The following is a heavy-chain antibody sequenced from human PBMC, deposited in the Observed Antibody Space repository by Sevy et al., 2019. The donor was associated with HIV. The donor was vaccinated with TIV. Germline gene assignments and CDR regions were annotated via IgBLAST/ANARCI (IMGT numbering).Heavy chain of an antibody. CDR2: ISSSGHYI. D-gene: IGHD6-13*01. J-gene: IGHJ5*02. CDR1: GFTCSRYS. Sequence: GGSLRLSCGASGFTCSRYSMNWVRQAPGKGLEWVSYISSSGHYIQYADSVRGRFTISRDNARDSLDLQMNSLRAEDTAVYFCVRWDYSTSGNWFDPWGQGTLVTVSS. V-gene: IGHV3-21*01. CDR3: VRWDYSTSGNWFDP.